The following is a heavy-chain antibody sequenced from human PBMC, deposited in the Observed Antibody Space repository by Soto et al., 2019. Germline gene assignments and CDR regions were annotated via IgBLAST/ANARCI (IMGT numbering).Heavy chain of an antibody. CDR3: ARNRYCSSTSCSEYYYYYYGMDV. Sequence: SVKVSCKASGGTFSSYAISWVRQAPGQGLEWMGGIIPIFGTANYAQKSQGRVTITADESTSTAYMELSSLRSEDTAVYYCARNRYCSSTSCSEYYYYYYGMDVWGQGTTVTVS. CDR1: GGTFSSYA. V-gene: IGHV1-69*13. D-gene: IGHD2-2*01. J-gene: IGHJ6*02. CDR2: IIPIFGTA.